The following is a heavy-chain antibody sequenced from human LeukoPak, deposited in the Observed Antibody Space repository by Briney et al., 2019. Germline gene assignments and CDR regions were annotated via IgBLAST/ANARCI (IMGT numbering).Heavy chain of an antibody. J-gene: IGHJ6*03. Sequence: KSSETLSLTCAVYGGSFSGYYWSWIRQPPGKGLEWIGEINHSGSTNYNPSLKSRVTISVDTSKNQFSLKLSSVTAADTAVYYCARGSASGSWYVGYYYYYMDVWGKGTTVTVSS. CDR3: ARGSASGSWYVGYYYYYMDV. V-gene: IGHV4-34*01. D-gene: IGHD6-13*01. CDR1: GGSFSGYY. CDR2: INHSGST.